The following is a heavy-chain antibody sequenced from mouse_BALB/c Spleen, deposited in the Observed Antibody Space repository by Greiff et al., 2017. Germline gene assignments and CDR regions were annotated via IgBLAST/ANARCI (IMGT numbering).Heavy chain of an antibody. J-gene: IGHJ2*01. V-gene: IGHV2-9*02. CDR1: GFSLTSYG. CDR3: ARDNYGSSYFDY. CDR2: IWAGGST. D-gene: IGHD1-1*01. Sequence: QVHVKQSGPGLVAPSQSLSITCTVSGFSLTSYGVHWVRQPPGKGLEWLGVIWAGGSTNYNSALMSRLSISKDNSKSQVFLKMNSLQTDDTAMYYCARDNYGSSYFDYWGQGTTLTVSS.